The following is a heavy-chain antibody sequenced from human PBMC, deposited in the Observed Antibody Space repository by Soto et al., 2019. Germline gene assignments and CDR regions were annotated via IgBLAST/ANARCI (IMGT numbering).Heavy chain of an antibody. V-gene: IGHV3-23*01. CDR3: PKDVFYCDSSAYLVVFDY. CDR1: GYTFSSYG. J-gene: IGHJ4*02. Sequence: EVQLLESGGGLVQPGGSLILSCAASGYTFSSYGMSWVRQAPGKGLARVSGSSGSGGTYYAEYVKGRFTISRDNSKNTLSLPMNSLRASDTAVYVWPKDVFYCDSSAYLVVFDYWGQGTLVTVSS. CDR2: SSGSGGT. D-gene: IGHD3-22*01.